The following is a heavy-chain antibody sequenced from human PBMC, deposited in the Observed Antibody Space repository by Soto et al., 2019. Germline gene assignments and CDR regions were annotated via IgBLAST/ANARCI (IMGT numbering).Heavy chain of an antibody. J-gene: IGHJ4*02. CDR3: AAHDSGGYYAEY. D-gene: IGHD3-22*01. V-gene: IGHV4-39*01. CDR1: GDSVTISDYY. Sequence: QLQLQESGPGLVKPSETLSLTCTVSGDSVTISDYYWGWIRQPPVKGLEWIGSIHYSGSTYYNPSLKSRVPIAGDTSKNQFSLKLTSVTAADAAVYYCAAHDSGGYYAEYWGQGTLVTVSA. CDR2: IHYSGST.